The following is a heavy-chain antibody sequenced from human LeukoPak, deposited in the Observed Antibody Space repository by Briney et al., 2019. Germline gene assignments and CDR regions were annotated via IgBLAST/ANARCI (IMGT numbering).Heavy chain of an antibody. J-gene: IGHJ3*02. CDR3: ARVSGEDAFDI. CDR1: GGSISSGSYY. Sequence: PSETLSLTCTVSGGSISSGSYYWSWIRQPAGKGLEWIGRIYTSGSTNYNPSLKSRVTISVDTSKNQFSLKLSSVTAADTAVYYCARVSGEDAFDIWGQGTMVTVSS. CDR2: IYTSGST. D-gene: IGHD3-10*01. V-gene: IGHV4-61*02.